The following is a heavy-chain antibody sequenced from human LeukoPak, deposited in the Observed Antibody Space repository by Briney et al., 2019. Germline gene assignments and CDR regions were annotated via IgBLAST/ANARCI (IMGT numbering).Heavy chain of an antibody. J-gene: IGHJ3*02. Sequence: ASVKVSCKASGYTFASYAMHWVRQALGQRLEWMGWINAGNGNTKYSQKFQGRVTITRDTSASTAYMELSSLRSEDTAVYYCARGGRSSSWYSGAFDIWGQGTMVTVSS. CDR2: INAGNGNT. V-gene: IGHV1-3*01. CDR3: ARGGRSSSWYSGAFDI. CDR1: GYTFASYA. D-gene: IGHD6-13*01.